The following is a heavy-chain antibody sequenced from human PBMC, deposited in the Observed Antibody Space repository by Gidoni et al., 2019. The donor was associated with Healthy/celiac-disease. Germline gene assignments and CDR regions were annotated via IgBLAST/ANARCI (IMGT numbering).Heavy chain of an antibody. V-gene: IGHV4-39*07. J-gene: IGHJ4*02. CDR3: ARTDYDSRNEFEY. CDR2: IYYSGST. CDR1: GGSIRSSSYY. Sequence: QLQLQVSGPVLVTPSETLSLTCTVSGGSIRSSSYYWGWIRQPPGKGLEWSGSIYYSGSTYYNPALKSQVTIAVDTSKNKVSRKLSSVTAADTAGYYCARTDYDSRNEFEYWGQGTLVTVSS. D-gene: IGHD3-22*01.